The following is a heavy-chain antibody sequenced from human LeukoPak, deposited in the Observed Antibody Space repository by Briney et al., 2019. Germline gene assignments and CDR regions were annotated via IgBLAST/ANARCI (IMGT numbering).Heavy chain of an antibody. CDR3: ARPRMITFGGVIVPDAFDI. CDR2: IHYSGST. Sequence: PSETLSLTCTVSGGXISSYYWSWIRQPPGKGPEWIGFIHYSGSTNYNPSLKSRVTISVDTSKNQFSLKLSSVTAADTAVYYCARPRMITFGGVIVPDAFDIWGQGTMVTVSS. CDR1: GGXISSYY. V-gene: IGHV4-59*08. D-gene: IGHD3-16*02. J-gene: IGHJ3*02.